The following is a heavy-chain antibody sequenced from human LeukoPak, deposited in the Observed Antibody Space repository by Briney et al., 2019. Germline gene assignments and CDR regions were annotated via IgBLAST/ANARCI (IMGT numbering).Heavy chain of an antibody. CDR1: GGSISSYY. Sequence: PSETLSLTCTVSGGSISSYYWSWIRQPPGKGLEWIGYIYYSGSTNYNPSLKSRVTISVDTSKNQFSLKLSSVTAADTAVYYCARQMYSNAGYYYYGMDVWGQGTTVTVSS. CDR2: IYYSGST. V-gene: IGHV4-59*08. J-gene: IGHJ6*02. D-gene: IGHD4-4*01. CDR3: ARQMYSNAGYYYYGMDV.